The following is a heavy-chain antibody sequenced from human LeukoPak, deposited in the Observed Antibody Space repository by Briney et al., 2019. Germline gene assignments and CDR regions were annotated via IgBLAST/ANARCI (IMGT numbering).Heavy chain of an antibody. CDR3: ARGGLRIAAAGTFDN. CDR1: GGSFSGYY. V-gene: IGHV4-34*01. J-gene: IGHJ4*02. CDR2: INHSGST. D-gene: IGHD6-13*01. Sequence: PSETLSLTCAVYGGSFSGYYWSWIRQPPGKGLEWIGEINHSGSTNYNPSLKSRVTISVDTSKNQFSLKLSSVTAADTAVYYCARGGLRIAAAGTFDNWGQGTLVTVSS.